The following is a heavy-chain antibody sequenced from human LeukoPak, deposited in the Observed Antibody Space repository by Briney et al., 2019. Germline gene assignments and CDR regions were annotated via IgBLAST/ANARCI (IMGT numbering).Heavy chain of an antibody. CDR1: GGSFSDYY. V-gene: IGHV3-11*04. D-gene: IGHD3-16*01. CDR2: ISSGGTII. J-gene: IGHJ4*02. CDR3: ARVGAFRGYFDY. Sequence: LSLTCAVYGGSFSDYYMSWIRQAPGKGLEWVSYISSGGTIIYYTDSVKGRFTISRDNAENSLHLQMNSLRAEDTAVYYCARVGAFRGYFDYWGQGTLVTVSS.